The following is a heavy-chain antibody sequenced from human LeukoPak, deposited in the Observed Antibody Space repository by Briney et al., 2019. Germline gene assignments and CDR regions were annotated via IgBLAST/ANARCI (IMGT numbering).Heavy chain of an antibody. J-gene: IGHJ4*02. CDR2: INPNSGGT. V-gene: IGHV1-2*02. Sequence: ASVKVSCKASGYSISSNYMHWVRQAPGQGLEWMGWINPNSGGTNYAQKFQGRVTMTRDTSISTAYMELSRLRSDDTAVYYCARHLPVGYYYDSSGYYFFDYWGQGTLVTVSS. CDR3: ARHLPVGYYYDSSGYYFFDY. D-gene: IGHD3-22*01. CDR1: GYSISSNY.